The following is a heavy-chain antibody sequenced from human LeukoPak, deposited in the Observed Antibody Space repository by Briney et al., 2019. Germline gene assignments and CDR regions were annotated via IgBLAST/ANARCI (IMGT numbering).Heavy chain of an antibody. CDR2: INPSGGST. CDR3: ARDPLPYDSSGFGDY. D-gene: IGHD3-22*01. V-gene: IGHV1-46*01. CDR1: GYTFTSYY. J-gene: IGHJ4*02. Sequence: GASVKVSCKASGYTFTSYYMHWVRQAPGQGLEWMGIINPSGGSTSYAQKFQGRVTMTRDMSTSTVYMELSSLRSEDTAVYYCARDPLPYDSSGFGDYWGQGTLVTVSS.